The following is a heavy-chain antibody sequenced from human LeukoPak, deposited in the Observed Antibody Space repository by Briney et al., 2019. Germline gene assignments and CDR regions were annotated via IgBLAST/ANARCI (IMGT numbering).Heavy chain of an antibody. CDR1: GFTFSNYA. Sequence: GGSLRLSCAASGFTFSNYAMSWVRQAPGEGLEWISTISGSGDITYYADSVKGRFTISRDNSKNTLSLQMNSLRDEDTATYYCAKEVYCGRDCYNPYYGVDDWGQGTPVTVSS. V-gene: IGHV3-23*01. CDR2: ISGSGDIT. J-gene: IGHJ6*02. D-gene: IGHD2-21*02. CDR3: AKEVYCGRDCYNPYYGVDD.